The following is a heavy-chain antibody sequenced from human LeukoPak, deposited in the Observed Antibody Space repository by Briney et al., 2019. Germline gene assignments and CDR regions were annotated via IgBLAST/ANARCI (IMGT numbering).Heavy chain of an antibody. J-gene: IGHJ6*03. D-gene: IGHD2-15*01. Sequence: SETLSLTCAVYGGSFSGYYWSWIRQPPGKGLEWIGEINHSGSTNYNPSLKSRVTMSVDTSKNQFSLKLSSVTAADTAAYYCARLGYCSGGSCYYYYYMDVWGKGTTVTVSS. CDR3: ARLGYCSGGSCYYYYYMDV. V-gene: IGHV4-34*01. CDR2: INHSGST. CDR1: GGSFSGYY.